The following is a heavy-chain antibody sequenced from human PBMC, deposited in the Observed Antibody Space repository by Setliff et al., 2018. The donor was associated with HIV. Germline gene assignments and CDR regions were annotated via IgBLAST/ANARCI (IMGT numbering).Heavy chain of an antibody. CDR2: ISYNSGNT. J-gene: IGHJ4*02. D-gene: IGHD2-2*01. CDR1: GYTSNNYG. V-gene: IGHV1-18*01. CDR3: ARGYCSSTSCYGIYYFDN. Sequence: GASVKVSCKASGYTSNNYGISWVRQAPGQGLEWMGWISYNSGNTHYSQRLQDRGTMTIDTLTATVYMELTSLRSDDTAVYYCARGYCSSTSCYGIYYFDNWGQGTPVTVSS.